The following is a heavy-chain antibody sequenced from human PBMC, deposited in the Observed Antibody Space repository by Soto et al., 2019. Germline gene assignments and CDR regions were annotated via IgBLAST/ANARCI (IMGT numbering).Heavy chain of an antibody. J-gene: IGHJ4*01. CDR2: INGDGSAT. Sequence: GGSLRLSCAASGFSFSDHWMHWVRQAPGKGPVWVIRINGDGSATSSADSVKGRFTISRDNAKNTLYLEMNSLRVDDTAVYYCARYSGYDSGSSVNHYLDYWGHETLVSVCS. CDR3: ARYSGYDSGSSVNHYLDY. D-gene: IGHD3-10*01. CDR1: GFSFSDHW. V-gene: IGHV3-74*01.